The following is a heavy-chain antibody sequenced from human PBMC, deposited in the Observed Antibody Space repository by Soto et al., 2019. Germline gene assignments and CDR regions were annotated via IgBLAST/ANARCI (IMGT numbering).Heavy chain of an antibody. CDR3: ARTGDYYDSSGYSDY. J-gene: IGHJ4*02. Sequence: PSETLSLTCAVSGGSISSGGYSWSWIRQPPGKGLEWIGYIYHSGSTYYNPSLKSRVTISVDRSKNQFSLKLSSATAADTAVYYCARTGDYYDSSGYSDYWGQGTLVTVSS. D-gene: IGHD3-22*01. CDR1: GGSISSGGYS. V-gene: IGHV4-30-2*01. CDR2: IYHSGST.